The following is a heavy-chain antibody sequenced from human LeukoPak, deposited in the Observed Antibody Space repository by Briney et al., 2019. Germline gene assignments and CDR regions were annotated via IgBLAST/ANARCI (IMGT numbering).Heavy chain of an antibody. J-gene: IGHJ4*02. CDR1: GYSFTSYY. CDR3: ARASTVVTAFDY. V-gene: IGHV1-46*03. Sequence: ASVKVSCKASGYSFTSYYMHWVRQAPGQGLEWMGIINPSGGSTSYAQKFQGRVTMTRDTSTSTVYMELSSLRSEDTAVYYCARASTVVTAFDYWGQGTLVTVSS. D-gene: IGHD4-23*01. CDR2: INPSGGST.